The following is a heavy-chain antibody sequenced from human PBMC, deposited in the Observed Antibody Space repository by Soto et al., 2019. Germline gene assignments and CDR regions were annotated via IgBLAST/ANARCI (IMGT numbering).Heavy chain of an antibody. CDR1: GFTFSDYY. D-gene: IGHD3-22*01. CDR2: ISSSATYA. CDR3: ARNDSSGYLDS. Sequence: GGSLRLSCAASGFTFSDYYMSWIRQAPGKGLEWLSYISSSATYAIYADSVKGRFTLSRDNAKNSLYLQMNSLRAEDTAVYYCARNDSSGYLDSWGQGTLVTAPQ. J-gene: IGHJ4*02. V-gene: IGHV3-11*06.